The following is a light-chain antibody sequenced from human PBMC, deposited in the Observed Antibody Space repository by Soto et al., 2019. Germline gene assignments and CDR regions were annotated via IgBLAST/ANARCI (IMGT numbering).Light chain of an antibody. CDR1: SSDVGSYNL. CDR3: CSYAGSSTPVV. V-gene: IGLV2-23*01. J-gene: IGLJ2*01. Sequence: QSALTQPASVSGSPGQSITISCTGTSSDVGSYNLVSWYQQHPGKAPKLMIFDGSKRPSGVSDRFAGSKSGNTASLTISGLQAEDEADYYCCSYAGSSTPVVFGGGTQVTVL. CDR2: DGS.